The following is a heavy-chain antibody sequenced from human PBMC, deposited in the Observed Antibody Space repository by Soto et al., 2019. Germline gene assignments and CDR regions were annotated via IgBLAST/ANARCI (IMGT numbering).Heavy chain of an antibody. Sequence: QVQLQQSGPGLVKPSQTLSLTCAISGASVSSKSAAWNWIRQSPSRGLEWLGRTYYRSKWSTDYAIAVKSRITINPDTSKNQFSLQLKSVTPADTAVYYCTRALSGSYDHWGQGTLVTVSS. CDR3: TRALSGSYDH. CDR2: TYYRSKWST. D-gene: IGHD1-26*01. J-gene: IGHJ5*02. V-gene: IGHV6-1*01. CDR1: GASVSSKSAA.